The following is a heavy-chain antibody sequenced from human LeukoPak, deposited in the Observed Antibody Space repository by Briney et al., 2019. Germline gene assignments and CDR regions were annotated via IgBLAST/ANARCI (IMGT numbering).Heavy chain of an antibody. V-gene: IGHV4-59*08. Sequence: SETLSLTCTVSGGSISTYYWSWIRQPPGKGLEWIGYIYYSGSTTYNPSLESRVSMSVDTSKNQFSLKLSSVTAADTAMYYCARHSRGYSYGPLDYWGQGTLSPSPQ. CDR3: ARHSRGYSYGPLDY. D-gene: IGHD5-18*01. J-gene: IGHJ4*02. CDR2: IYYSGST. CDR1: GGSISTYY.